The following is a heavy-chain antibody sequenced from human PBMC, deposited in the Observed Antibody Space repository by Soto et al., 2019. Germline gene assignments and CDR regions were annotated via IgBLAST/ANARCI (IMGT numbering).Heavy chain of an antibody. D-gene: IGHD2-2*01. CDR2: ISYDGSNE. V-gene: IGHV3-30-3*01. CDR1: GFTFSSYA. J-gene: IGHJ6*02. CDR3: ARDRLRRTQGYGMDV. Sequence: RGSLRLSCAASGFTFSSYAMHWVRQAPGKGLEWVAVISYDGSNEYYADSVEARFTISRHNSNKTPYLQMKSLRAEDTAVHNCARDRLRRTQGYGMDVWALGTGVTVAS.